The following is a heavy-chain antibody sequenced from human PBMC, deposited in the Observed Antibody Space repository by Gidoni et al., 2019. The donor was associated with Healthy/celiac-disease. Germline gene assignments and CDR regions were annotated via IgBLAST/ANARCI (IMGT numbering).Heavy chain of an antibody. V-gene: IGHV3-30-3*01. CDR3: ASDE. Sequence: HVQLVESGGGVVQPGRSLRLSCAASGFTFSSYAMHCVRQAPGKGLEGVAVISYDGSKKYYADSGKGRFTISRDNSKNTLYLQMNSMRAEETAVYYGASDEGGQGTLVTVSS. CDR1: GFTFSSYA. J-gene: IGHJ4*02. CDR2: ISYDGSKK.